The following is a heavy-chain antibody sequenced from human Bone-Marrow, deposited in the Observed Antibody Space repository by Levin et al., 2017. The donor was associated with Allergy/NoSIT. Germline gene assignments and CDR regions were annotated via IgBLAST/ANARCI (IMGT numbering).Heavy chain of an antibody. D-gene: IGHD3-10*01. CDR2: ISYDGSNE. CDR1: GFTFSSSA. CDR3: AREPYFYYFYYTMDV. V-gene: IGHV3-30-3*01. J-gene: IGHJ6*02. Sequence: LSLTCAASGFTFSSSAMHWVRQAPGKGLEWVAVISYDGSNEYYADSVKGRFTISRDNSKNTLSLQMNNLRPEDTALYYCAREPYFYYFYYTMDVWGQGTTVTVSS.